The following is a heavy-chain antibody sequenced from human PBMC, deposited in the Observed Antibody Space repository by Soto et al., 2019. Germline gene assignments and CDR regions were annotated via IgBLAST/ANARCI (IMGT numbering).Heavy chain of an antibody. CDR3: ARLCIVTHHHTCQDY. D-gene: IGHD1-26*01. J-gene: IGHJ4*02. Sequence: QVQLQESGPGLVKPSGTLSLTCAVSSGSISSSNWWSWVRQPPGKGLEWIGEIYHSRSTNYNPSLKSRVTISVDKSKNQFSLKLSSVTAADTAVYYCARLCIVTHHHTCQDYWGQGTLVTVSS. CDR2: IYHSRST. CDR1: SGSISSSNW. V-gene: IGHV4-4*02.